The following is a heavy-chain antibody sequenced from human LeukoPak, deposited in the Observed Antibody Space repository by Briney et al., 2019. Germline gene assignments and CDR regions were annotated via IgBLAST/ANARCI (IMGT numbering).Heavy chain of an antibody. CDR3: ARDVRRTRVVPADAFDI. J-gene: IGHJ3*02. D-gene: IGHD2-2*01. CDR2: ISYDGSNK. V-gene: IGHV3-30*04. Sequence: GGSLRLSCAASGFTFSSYTMHWVRQAPGKGLEWVAVISYDGSNKYYADSVKGRFTISRDNSQNTLYLQMNSLRAEDTAVYYCARDVRRTRVVPADAFDIWGQGTMVTVSS. CDR1: GFTFSSYT.